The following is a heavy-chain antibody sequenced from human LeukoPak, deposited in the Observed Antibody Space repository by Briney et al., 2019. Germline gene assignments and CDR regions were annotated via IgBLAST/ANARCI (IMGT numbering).Heavy chain of an antibody. Sequence: SETLSLTCTVSGGSISSYYWSWIRQPPGKGLEWIGYIYTSGSTNYNPSLKSRVTISVHTSKNQFSLKLSSVTAADTAVYYCARHRGIAAAGSPFDYWGQGTLVTVSS. V-gene: IGHV4-4*09. D-gene: IGHD6-13*01. J-gene: IGHJ4*02. CDR1: GGSISSYY. CDR3: ARHRGIAAAGSPFDY. CDR2: IYTSGST.